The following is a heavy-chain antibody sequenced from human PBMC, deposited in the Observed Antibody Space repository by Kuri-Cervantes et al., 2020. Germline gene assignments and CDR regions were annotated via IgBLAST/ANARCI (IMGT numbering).Heavy chain of an antibody. D-gene: IGHD3-22*01. Sequence: GESLKISCAASGFTFSSYGMHWVRQAPGKGLEWVAVISYDGSNKYYADSVKGRFTISRDNAKNSLYLQMNSLRAEDTAVYYCARDRTLYDSSGYYYSRGYGMDVWGQGTTVTVSS. CDR1: GFTFSSYG. V-gene: IGHV3-30*03. J-gene: IGHJ6*02. CDR3: ARDRTLYDSSGYYYSRGYGMDV. CDR2: ISYDGSNK.